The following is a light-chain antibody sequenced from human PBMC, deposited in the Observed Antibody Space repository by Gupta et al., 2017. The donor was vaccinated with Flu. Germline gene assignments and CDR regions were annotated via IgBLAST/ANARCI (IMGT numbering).Light chain of an antibody. CDR2: LGS. Sequence: DIVMTQSPLSLPVTPGEPASISCRSSQSLLHSNGYNYLDWYLQKPGQSPQLLIYLGSNRASGVPDRFSGSGSGTDFTLKSSRGEAEDVGVYYGTQALQTWTFGQGTKVEIK. CDR3: TQALQTWT. J-gene: IGKJ1*01. CDR1: QSLLHSNGYNY. V-gene: IGKV2-28*01.